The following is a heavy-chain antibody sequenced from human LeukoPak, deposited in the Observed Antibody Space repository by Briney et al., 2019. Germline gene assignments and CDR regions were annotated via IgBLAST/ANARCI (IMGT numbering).Heavy chain of an antibody. J-gene: IGHJ4*02. V-gene: IGHV3-48*04. D-gene: IGHD3-10*02. CDR1: GFTFSSYS. CDR3: ARIGVYFGLFTMYYFDY. CDR2: LSSSSSTI. Sequence: LAGGSLRLSCAASGFTFSSYSMNWVRPVPGKRLEGVSYLSSSSSTIYYADSVKGRFTISRDNAKNSLYLQMNSLRAEDTAVYYRARIGVYFGLFTMYYFDYWGQGTLVTVSS.